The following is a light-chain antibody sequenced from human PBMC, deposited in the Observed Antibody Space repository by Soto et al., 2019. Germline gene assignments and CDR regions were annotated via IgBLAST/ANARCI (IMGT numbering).Light chain of an antibody. CDR2: AAS. V-gene: IGKV1-39*01. Sequence: DIQMTQSPSSLSASVGDRVTITCRAGQYIGRYLNWYQQKPGKAPKRLIYAASSLHSGVPSRFSGSGSGTDFTLTISSLQPEDFATYSCQQNYSTPLTFGRGTKVDIK. CDR3: QQNYSTPLT. J-gene: IGKJ4*01. CDR1: QYIGRY.